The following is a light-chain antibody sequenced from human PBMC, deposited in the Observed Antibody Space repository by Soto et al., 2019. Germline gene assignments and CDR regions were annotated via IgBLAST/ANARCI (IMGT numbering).Light chain of an antibody. CDR1: QSVSSSY. CDR2: GAS. Sequence: EIVLTQSPGTLSLSPGERATLSCRASQSVSSSYLAWYQQKPGQAPRLLIYGASSRATGIPDRFSGSGSGTDFTLTISRLEPEDFATYYCQESYTALWGTFGEGTKVEI. V-gene: IGKV3-20*01. CDR3: QESYTALWGT. J-gene: IGKJ4*02.